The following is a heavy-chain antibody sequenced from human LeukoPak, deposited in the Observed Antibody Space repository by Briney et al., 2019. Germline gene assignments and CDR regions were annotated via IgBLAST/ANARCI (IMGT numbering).Heavy chain of an antibody. J-gene: IGHJ4*02. CDR2: IFHSGST. D-gene: IGHD1-7*01. V-gene: IGHV4-38-2*02. CDR1: GYSIINDYY. CDR3: ARVYVELLSYFDY. Sequence: SETLSLTCTVSGYSIINDYYWGWIQQRPGHGLEWIGSIFHSGSTYYNPSLRSRLTISVDTSKNQFSLRLSSVTAADTAVYYCARVYVELLSYFDYWGQGALVTVSS.